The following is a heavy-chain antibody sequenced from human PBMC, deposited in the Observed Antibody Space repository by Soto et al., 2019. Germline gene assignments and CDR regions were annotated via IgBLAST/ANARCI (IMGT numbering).Heavy chain of an antibody. D-gene: IGHD3-10*01. Sequence: SETLSLTCAVSGGSISSGGYSWSWIRKPPGKGLEWIGYIYHKGSTYYNPSFKSRVTISVDRSKNQFSPELSSVTAAEKDVYYCARNNNKETYYYGAGSLYYFDYWGQGTLVTVSS. CDR2: IYHKGST. CDR1: GGSISSGGYS. J-gene: IGHJ4*02. V-gene: IGHV4-30-2*01. CDR3: ARNNNKETYYYGAGSLYYFDY.